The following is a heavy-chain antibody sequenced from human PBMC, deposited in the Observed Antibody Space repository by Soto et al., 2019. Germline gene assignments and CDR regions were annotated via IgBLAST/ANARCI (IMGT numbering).Heavy chain of an antibody. V-gene: IGHV3-23*01. Sequence: EVQLLESGGGLVQPGGSLRLSCAASGFTFSNYAMNWVRRAPGGGLEWVSTPSGNDGSTHYADSVKGRFTISRDVSKNTLYLQMNSLRAEDTAIYYCAKERSSGDYFFDNCGQGTLVTVSS. CDR2: PSGNDGST. J-gene: IGHJ4*02. D-gene: IGHD6-19*01. CDR1: GFTFSNYA. CDR3: AKERSSGDYFFDN.